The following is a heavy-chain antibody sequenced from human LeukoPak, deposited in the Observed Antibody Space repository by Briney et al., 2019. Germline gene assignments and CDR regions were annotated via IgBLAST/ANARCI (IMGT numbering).Heavy chain of an antibody. V-gene: IGHV3-48*03. D-gene: IGHD5-18*01. CDR2: ISSSGSTI. CDR3: ARAKGYSYEEVWFDP. CDR1: GFTFSSYE. Sequence: GGSLRLSCAASGFTFSSYEMNWVRQAPGKGLEWVSYISSSGSTIYYADSVKGRFTISRDNAKNSLYLQMNSLRAEDTAVYYCARAKGYSYEEVWFDPWGQGTLVTVSS. J-gene: IGHJ5*02.